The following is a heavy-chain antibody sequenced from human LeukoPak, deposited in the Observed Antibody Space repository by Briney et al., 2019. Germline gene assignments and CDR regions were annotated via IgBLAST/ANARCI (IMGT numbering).Heavy chain of an antibody. J-gene: IGHJ3*02. Sequence: GASVKVSCKASGYTFTSYAMHWVRQAPGQRLEWMGWINAGNGNTKYSRKFQGRVTITRDTSASTAYMELSSLRSEDTAVYYCARSDDRSGAFDIWGQGTMVTVSS. V-gene: IGHV1-3*01. D-gene: IGHD3-22*01. CDR2: INAGNGNT. CDR1: GYTFTSYA. CDR3: ARSDDRSGAFDI.